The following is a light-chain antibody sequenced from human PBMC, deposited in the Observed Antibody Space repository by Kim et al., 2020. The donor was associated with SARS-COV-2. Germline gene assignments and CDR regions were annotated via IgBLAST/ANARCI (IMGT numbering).Light chain of an antibody. CDR2: GNS. CDR1: SSNIGAGCD. J-gene: IGLJ1*01. Sequence: VTAAGTGSSSNIGAGCDVHWYQQLPGTAPKLLIYGNSNRPSGVPDRFSGSKSGTSASLAITGLQAEDEADYYCQSYDSSLSGSGVFGTGTKVTVL. CDR3: QSYDSSLSGSGV. V-gene: IGLV1-40*01.